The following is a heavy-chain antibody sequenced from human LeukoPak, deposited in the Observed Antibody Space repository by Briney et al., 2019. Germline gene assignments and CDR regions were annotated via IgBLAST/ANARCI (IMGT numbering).Heavy chain of an antibody. D-gene: IGHD3-16*02. Sequence: SETLSLTCTVSGGSISSYYWSWIRQPPGKGLEWIGYIYNSGSTNYNPSLKSRVTISVDTSKNQFSLKLSSVTAADTAVYYCASSKGGDYVWGSYRPFDYWGQGTLVTVSS. V-gene: IGHV4-59*12. J-gene: IGHJ4*02. CDR2: IYNSGST. CDR3: ASSKGGDYVWGSYRPFDY. CDR1: GGSISSYY.